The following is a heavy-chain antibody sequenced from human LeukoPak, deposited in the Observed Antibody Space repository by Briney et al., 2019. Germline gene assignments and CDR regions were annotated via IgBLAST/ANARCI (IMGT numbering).Heavy chain of an antibody. Sequence: SETLSLTCTVSGGSISSYYWSWIRQPPGKGLEWIGYIYYSGSTNYNPSLKSRVTISVDTSKNQFSLKLSSVTAADTAVYYCARHGSDDFWSGYSYYFDYWGQGTLVTVSS. V-gene: IGHV4-59*08. CDR1: GGSISSYY. D-gene: IGHD3-3*01. CDR3: ARHGSDDFWSGYSYYFDY. J-gene: IGHJ4*02. CDR2: IYYSGST.